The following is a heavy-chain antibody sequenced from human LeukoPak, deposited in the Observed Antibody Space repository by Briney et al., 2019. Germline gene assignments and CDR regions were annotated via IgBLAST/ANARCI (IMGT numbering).Heavy chain of an antibody. CDR2: ISYDGSNK. CDR3: ARDRNTDFWSGYYTNYFDY. D-gene: IGHD3-3*01. CDR1: GFTFSSYA. Sequence: GGSLRLSCAASGFTFSSYAMHWVRQAPGKGLEWVTVISYDGSNKYYTDSVRGRFTISRDNSKNTLYLQMNSLRAEDTAVYYCARDRNTDFWSGYYTNYFDYWGQGTLVTVSS. V-gene: IGHV3-30*04. J-gene: IGHJ4*02.